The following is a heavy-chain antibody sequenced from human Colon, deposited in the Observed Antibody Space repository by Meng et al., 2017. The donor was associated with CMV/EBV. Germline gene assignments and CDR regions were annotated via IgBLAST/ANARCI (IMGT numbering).Heavy chain of an antibody. CDR3: ARLGGFGY. Sequence: SETLSLTCEVDGSSLNGYYWTWLRQSPERGLEGIGDTNHVGSTNYNPSLKGRVTISVDTTKDRFSLTLASVTAADSGVYYCARLGGFGYWGQGTLVTVSS. J-gene: IGHJ4*02. D-gene: IGHD3-10*01. CDR1: GSSLNGYY. CDR2: TNHVGST. V-gene: IGHV4-34*01.